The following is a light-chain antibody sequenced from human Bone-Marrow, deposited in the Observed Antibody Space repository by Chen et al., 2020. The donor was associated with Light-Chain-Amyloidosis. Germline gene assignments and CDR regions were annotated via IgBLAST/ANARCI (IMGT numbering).Light chain of an antibody. CDR1: NIGSTS. Sequence: SYVLTQPSSVSVAPGQTATIPFGGNNIGSTSVHWYQQTPGQAPLLVVYDDSDRPSGIPDRFSGSKSGTSASLAITGLQAEDEADYYCQSYDTRLSGLYVFGTGTKVTVL. J-gene: IGLJ1*01. CDR3: QSYDTRLSGLYV. V-gene: IGLV3-21*02. CDR2: DDS.